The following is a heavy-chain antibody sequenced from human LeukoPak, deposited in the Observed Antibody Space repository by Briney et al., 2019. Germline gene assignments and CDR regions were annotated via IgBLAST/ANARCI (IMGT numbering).Heavy chain of an antibody. V-gene: IGHV3-48*02. J-gene: IGHJ4*02. CDR3: ARDYGYSSSFDY. D-gene: IGHD6-13*01. CDR2: ISGGSSTI. Sequence: GSLRLSCAASGFTVSSNYMSWVRQAPGKGLEWVSYISGGSSTIHYADSVKGRFTISRDNAKNSLYLQMNSLRDEDTALYYCARDYGYSSSFDYWGQGTLVTVSS. CDR1: GFTVSSNY.